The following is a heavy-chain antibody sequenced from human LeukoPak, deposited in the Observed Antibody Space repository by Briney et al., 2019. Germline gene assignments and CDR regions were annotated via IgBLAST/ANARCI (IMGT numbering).Heavy chain of an antibody. D-gene: IGHD3-10*01. CDR1: GHRFSGYW. Sequence: GESLKISCKGSGHRFSGYWIAWVRQKPGRGLEWMGIIYAGDSESRYSPTFQGQVTISADKSISTAYLQWSSLKASDTAMYYCARGYYYGSGSYYNRKDYYGMDVWGQGTTVTVSS. J-gene: IGHJ6*02. V-gene: IGHV5-51*01. CDR2: IYAGDSES. CDR3: ARGYYYGSGSYYNRKDYYGMDV.